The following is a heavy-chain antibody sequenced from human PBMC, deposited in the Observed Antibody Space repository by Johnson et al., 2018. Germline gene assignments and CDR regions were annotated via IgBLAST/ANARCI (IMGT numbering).Heavy chain of an antibody. Sequence: QVQLVQSGAEVKKPGSSVKVSCKASGGTFSSYTISWVRQAPGQGLEWMGRIIPILDIANYAQKFQGRVTMTRNTSISPAYMDRGSLRSEDTAVYYCARAGGPEGYGYYVGLNYYYYYMDVWGKGTTVTVSS. V-gene: IGHV1-69*02. CDR2: IIPILDIA. CDR3: ARAGGPEGYGYYVGLNYYYYYMDV. D-gene: IGHD4-17*01. J-gene: IGHJ6*03. CDR1: GGTFSSYT.